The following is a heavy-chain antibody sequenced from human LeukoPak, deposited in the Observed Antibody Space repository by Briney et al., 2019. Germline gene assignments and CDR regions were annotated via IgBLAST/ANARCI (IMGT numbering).Heavy chain of an antibody. CDR1: GGSISSGSYY. Sequence: PSQTLSLTCTVSGGSISSGSYYWSWIRQPAGKGLEWIGRIYISGSTNYNPSLKSRVTISVDTSKNQFSLKLSSVTAADTAVYYCARHSPSSPNVAVAGTGDFSDYYYGMDVWGQGTTVTVSS. V-gene: IGHV4-61*02. CDR2: IYISGST. CDR3: ARHSPSSPNVAVAGTGDFSDYYYGMDV. J-gene: IGHJ6*02. D-gene: IGHD6-19*01.